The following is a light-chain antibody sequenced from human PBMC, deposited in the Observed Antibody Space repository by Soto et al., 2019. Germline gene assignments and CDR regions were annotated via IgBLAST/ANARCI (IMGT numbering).Light chain of an antibody. Sequence: EIVLTQSPGTLSLSPGEGATVSCRGSQSINSKSLVWYQRKFGQAPRLLTYNTSSRATGIPDRFSGSGSGTELTLSIRRLEPEAFAVYYCQHYGGSFIFGPGTKVDFK. CDR3: QHYGGSFI. CDR1: QSINSKS. V-gene: IGKV3-20*01. CDR2: NTS. J-gene: IGKJ3*01.